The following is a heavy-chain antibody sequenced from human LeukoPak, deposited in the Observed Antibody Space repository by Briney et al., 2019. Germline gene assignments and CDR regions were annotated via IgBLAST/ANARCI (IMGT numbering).Heavy chain of an antibody. J-gene: IGHJ3*02. CDR1: GYTFTGYY. CDR3: ARLRPNSSGYYLVAFDI. V-gene: IGHV1-2*02. D-gene: IGHD3-22*01. Sequence: ASVKVSCKASGYTFTGYYMHWVRQAPGQGLEWMGWINPNSGGTNYAQKFQGRVTMTRDTSISTAYMELSRLRSDDTAVYYCARLRPNSSGYYLVAFDIWGQGTMVTVSS. CDR2: INPNSGGT.